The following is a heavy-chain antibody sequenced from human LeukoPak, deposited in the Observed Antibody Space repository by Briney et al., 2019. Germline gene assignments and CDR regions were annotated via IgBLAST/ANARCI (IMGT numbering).Heavy chain of an antibody. CDR2: ISYDGSRT. V-gene: IGHV3-30*07. J-gene: IGHJ4*02. CDR3: ATSGSASGTLRGRSDY. CDR1: GFTFTEYA. Sequence: GRSQRLSCAASGFTFTEYAMHWVRQAPGKGLEWVALISYDGSRTDYADSVKGRFTISRDNAQNSLYLQMNSLTAEDTAVYYCATSGSASGTLRGRSDYWGQGTLVTVSS. D-gene: IGHD6-13*01.